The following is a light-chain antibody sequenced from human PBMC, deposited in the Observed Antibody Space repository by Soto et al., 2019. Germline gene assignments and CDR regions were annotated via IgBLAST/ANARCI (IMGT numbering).Light chain of an antibody. CDR3: QQSYSLPRT. J-gene: IGKJ2*01. CDR1: ENIGKY. Sequence: DLQMTQSPSSLSASVGDRVTITCRASENIGKYLIWYQQKPGKAPNVLIYGASNLQFGVSSRFSGDGFGTDFTLTVSSLRPDDFATYYCQQSYSLPRTFAQGTKVE. CDR2: GAS. V-gene: IGKV1-39*01.